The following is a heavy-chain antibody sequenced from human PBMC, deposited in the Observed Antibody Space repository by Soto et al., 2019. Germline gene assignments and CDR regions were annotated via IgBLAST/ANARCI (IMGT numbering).Heavy chain of an antibody. J-gene: IGHJ4*02. Sequence: EVQLVESGGGLVQPGGSLRLSCVDSGFDFSSHWMHWVRQVPGKGLVWVSRINADGSGTAYADSVRVRFTISRDNAKSTLYLEMNGLRPEDTALYYCVQAQNWDAGDVSFDSWGQGTRVTVSS. CDR2: INADGSGT. V-gene: IGHV3-74*03. CDR1: GFDFSSHW. D-gene: IGHD1-1*01. CDR3: VQAQNWDAGDVSFDS.